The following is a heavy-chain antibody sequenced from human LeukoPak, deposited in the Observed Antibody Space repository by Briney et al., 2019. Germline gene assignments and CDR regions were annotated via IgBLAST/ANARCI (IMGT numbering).Heavy chain of an antibody. Sequence: PGGSLRLSCAASGFTFSSYWMTWLRQAPGQGLEWVANIKQDGSEKYYVDSVKGRFTISRDNAKNSLYLQMNSLRAEDTAVYYCARDSSGWYYFDYWGQGTLVTVSS. CDR3: ARDSSGWYYFDY. V-gene: IGHV3-7*01. D-gene: IGHD6-19*01. CDR2: IKQDGSEK. J-gene: IGHJ4*02. CDR1: GFTFSSYW.